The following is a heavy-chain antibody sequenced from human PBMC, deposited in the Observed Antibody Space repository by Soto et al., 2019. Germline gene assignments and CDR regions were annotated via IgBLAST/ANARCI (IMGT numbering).Heavy chain of an antibody. CDR2: ISAYNGNT. CDR1: GYTFTNYG. Sequence: GASVKVSCKASGYTFTNYGISWGRQAPGQRFEWMGWISAYNGNTNYAQKLQGRVTMTTDTSTSTAYMELRSLRSDDTAVYYCAREFDITGMATIPPFDYWGQGTLVTVSS. D-gene: IGHD5-12*01. V-gene: IGHV1-18*01. J-gene: IGHJ4*02. CDR3: AREFDITGMATIPPFDY.